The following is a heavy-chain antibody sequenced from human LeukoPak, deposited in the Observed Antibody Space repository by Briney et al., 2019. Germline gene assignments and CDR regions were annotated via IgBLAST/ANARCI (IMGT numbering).Heavy chain of an antibody. Sequence: ASVKVSCKASGYTFSGYYMHWVRQAPGQGLEWMGWINPNSGGTNYAQKFQGRVTMTRDTSISTAYMELSRLRSDDTAVYYCAREVPQVVVPDYWGQGTLVTVSS. V-gene: IGHV1-2*02. CDR1: GYTFSGYY. J-gene: IGHJ4*02. D-gene: IGHD2-2*01. CDR2: INPNSGGT. CDR3: AREVPQVVVPDY.